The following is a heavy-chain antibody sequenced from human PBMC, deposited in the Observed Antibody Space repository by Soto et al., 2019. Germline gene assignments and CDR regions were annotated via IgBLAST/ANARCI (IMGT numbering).Heavy chain of an antibody. CDR1: GGSISSYY. Sequence: QVQLQESGPGLVKPSETLSLTCTVSGGSISSYYWSWIRQPAGKGLEWIGRIYTSGSTNYNPSLKSRVTMSVDTSKNQFSLKLSSVTAADTAVYYCARGFIIEQLGAFDIWGQGTMVTVSS. CDR3: ARGFIIEQLGAFDI. D-gene: IGHD6-13*01. J-gene: IGHJ3*02. CDR2: IYTSGST. V-gene: IGHV4-4*07.